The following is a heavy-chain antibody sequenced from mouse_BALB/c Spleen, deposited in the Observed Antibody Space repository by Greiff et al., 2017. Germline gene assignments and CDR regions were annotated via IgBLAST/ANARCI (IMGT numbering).Heavy chain of an antibody. Sequence: QVQLQQSGPGLVAPSQSLSITCTVSGVSLTSYGVHWVRQPPGKGLEWLGVIWAGGSTNYNSALMSRLSISKDNSKSQVFLKMNSLQTDDTAMYYCARVLYYAFAYWGQGTLVTVSA. V-gene: IGHV2-9*02. J-gene: IGHJ3*01. D-gene: IGHD2-1*01. CDR2: IWAGGST. CDR1: GVSLTSYG. CDR3: ARVLYYAFAY.